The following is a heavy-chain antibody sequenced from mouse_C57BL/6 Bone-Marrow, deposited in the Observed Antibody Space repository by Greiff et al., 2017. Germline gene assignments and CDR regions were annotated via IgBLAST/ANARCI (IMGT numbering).Heavy chain of an antibody. CDR2: IHPNSGST. Sequence: QVQLQQPGAELVKPGASVKLSCKASGYTFTSYWMHWVKQRPGQGLEWIGMIHPNSGSTNYNEKFKSKATLTVDKSSSTAYMQLSSLTSEDSAVYYCARDDYDAWFADWGQGTLGTVSA. CDR3: ARDDYDAWFAD. D-gene: IGHD2-4*01. V-gene: IGHV1-64*01. CDR1: GYTFTSYW. J-gene: IGHJ3*01.